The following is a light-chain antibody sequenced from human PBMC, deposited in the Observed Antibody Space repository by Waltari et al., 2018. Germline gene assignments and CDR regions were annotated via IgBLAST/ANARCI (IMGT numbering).Light chain of an antibody. V-gene: IGKV4-1*01. CDR2: WAS. CDR3: QQYYSTPWT. CDR1: QSVLYSSNNKNY. Sequence: DIVMTQSPDSLAVSPVDRATINCKPRQSVLYSSNNKNYLAWYQQKPGQPPKLLIYWASTRESGVPDRFSGSGSGTDFTLTISSLQAEDVAVYYCQQYYSTPWTFGQGTKVEIK. J-gene: IGKJ1*01.